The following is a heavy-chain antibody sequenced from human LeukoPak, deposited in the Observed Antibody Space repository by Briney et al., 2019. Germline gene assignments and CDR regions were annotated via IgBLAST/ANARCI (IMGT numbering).Heavy chain of an antibody. J-gene: IGHJ4*02. V-gene: IGHV3-30*18. Sequence: GRSLRLSCAASGFTFSSYGMHWVRQAPGKGLEWVAVISYDGSNKYYADSVKGRFAISRDNSKNTLYLQMNSLRAEDTAVYYCAKDMDEWLLRSHFDYWGQGTLVTVSS. CDR1: GFTFSSYG. D-gene: IGHD3-22*01. CDR2: ISYDGSNK. CDR3: AKDMDEWLLRSHFDY.